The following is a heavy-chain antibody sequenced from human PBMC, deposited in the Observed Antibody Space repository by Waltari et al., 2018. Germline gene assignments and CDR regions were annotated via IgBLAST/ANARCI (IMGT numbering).Heavy chain of an antibody. J-gene: IGHJ4*02. V-gene: IGHV3-73*01. CDR2: IRSRFKGDAT. Sequence: EVQLVESGGALVQPGGSLKLACAAYGLILRAYAIHWVRPASGKGPEWVGRIRSRFKGDATAYGESVQGRFTISRDDSKNTVYLEMNSLKTDDTAVYYCIRPFEMGIDWGQGTLVTVSS. CDR3: IRPFEMGID. CDR1: GLILRAYA. D-gene: IGHD7-27*01.